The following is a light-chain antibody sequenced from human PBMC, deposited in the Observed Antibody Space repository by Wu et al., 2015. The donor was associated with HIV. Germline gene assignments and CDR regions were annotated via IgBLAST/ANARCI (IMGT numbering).Light chain of an antibody. Sequence: ASVGDRVTITCGPVRVLVARWTWYQQKPGKAPKVLIYKASNLESGVPSRFSGSGSGTEFTLTIHSLQPDDFATYYCQQYYLYETFGQGTKVEI. CDR1: RVLVAR. CDR3: QQYYLYET. V-gene: IGKV1-5*03. J-gene: IGKJ1*01. CDR2: KAS.